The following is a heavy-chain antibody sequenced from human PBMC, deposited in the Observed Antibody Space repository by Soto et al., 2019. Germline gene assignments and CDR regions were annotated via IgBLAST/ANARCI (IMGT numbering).Heavy chain of an antibody. CDR2: LIPIFGTA. V-gene: IGHV1-69*01. D-gene: IGHD3-22*01. Sequence: QVQLVQSGAEVKKPGSSVKVSCKASGGTFSSYAISWVRQAPGQGLEWMGGLIPIFGTANYAQKFQGRVTITADESTSTAYMELSSLRSEDTAVYYCARDSPYDSSGYVPSFDYWGQGPLVTVSS. J-gene: IGHJ4*02. CDR1: GGTFSSYA. CDR3: ARDSPYDSSGYVPSFDY.